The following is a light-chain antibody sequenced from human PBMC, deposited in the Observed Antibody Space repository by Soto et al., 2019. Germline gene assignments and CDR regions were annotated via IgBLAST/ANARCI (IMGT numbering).Light chain of an antibody. CDR3: CAYAGSSTSVV. CDR1: SSDVGRYNL. V-gene: IGLV2-23*01. Sequence: QSALTQPASVSGSPGQSITISCTGTSSDVGRYNLVSWYQQHQGKAPKLMIYEGSKRPSGVSNRFAGSKSGNTAYLTISGLQAEDEADYYCCAYAGSSTSVVFGGGTNLTVL. J-gene: IGLJ2*01. CDR2: EGS.